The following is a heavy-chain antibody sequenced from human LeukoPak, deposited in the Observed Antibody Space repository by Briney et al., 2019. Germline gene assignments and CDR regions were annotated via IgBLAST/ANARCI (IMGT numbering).Heavy chain of an antibody. D-gene: IGHD2-21*01. CDR3: AKGHDDGDYPHYDGGCVDS. J-gene: IGHJ4*02. CDR1: EYTFTDYY. V-gene: IGHV1-2*02. CDR2: IYPKRGGRDT. Sequence: ASVKVSCKALEYTFTDYYIHWVRPAPGQGLEWMGWIYPKRGGRDTKCAQKLRGRVTLTTDPSISTASRELSWLRSNGLSLLFCAKGHDDGDYPHYDGGCVDSGGQGTHTTVSS.